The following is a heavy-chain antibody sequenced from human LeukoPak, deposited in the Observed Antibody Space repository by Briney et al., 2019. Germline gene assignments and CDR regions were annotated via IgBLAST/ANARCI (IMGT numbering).Heavy chain of an antibody. V-gene: IGHV3-30*18. J-gene: IGHJ4*02. D-gene: IGHD6-19*01. CDR3: AKDHSSGWYFDY. Sequence: GGSLRLSCAASGFTFSSYGMHWVRQAPGEGLEWVAVISYDGSNKYYADSVKGRFTISRDNSKNTLYLQMNSLRAEDTAVYYCAKDHSSGWYFDYWGQGTLVTVSS. CDR1: GFTFSSYG. CDR2: ISYDGSNK.